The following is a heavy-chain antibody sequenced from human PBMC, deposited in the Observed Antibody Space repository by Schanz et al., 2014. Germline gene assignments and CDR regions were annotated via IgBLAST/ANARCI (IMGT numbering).Heavy chain of an antibody. CDR2: IATSSSTR. CDR1: GFTFSTYA. D-gene: IGHD3-10*01. CDR3: ASGVHGSSLQKGLQF. V-gene: IGHV3-48*01. J-gene: IGHJ1*01. Sequence: EVQLLDSGGGLVQPGGSLRLSCAASGFTFSTYAMNWVRQVPGKGLEWLSYIATSSSTRHYADSVKGRVTISRDNAKNSVSLQMRRLRVEDTAVYYCASGVHGSSLQKGLQFWGRGTLVIVSS.